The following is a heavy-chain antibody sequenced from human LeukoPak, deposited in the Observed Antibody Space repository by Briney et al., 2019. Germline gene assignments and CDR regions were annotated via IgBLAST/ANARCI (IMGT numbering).Heavy chain of an antibody. CDR2: ISGSGAST. CDR3: SWGGTGYYAY. V-gene: IGHV3-23*01. Sequence: GGSLRLSCAASGFTFSSYAMSWVRQAPGRGLEWVSAISGSGASTYYADSVKGRFTISRDNSKNMFYLQVKSLRAEDTAVYYCSWGGTGYYAYWGQGTLVTVSS. J-gene: IGHJ4*02. CDR1: GFTFSSYA. D-gene: IGHD3/OR15-3a*01.